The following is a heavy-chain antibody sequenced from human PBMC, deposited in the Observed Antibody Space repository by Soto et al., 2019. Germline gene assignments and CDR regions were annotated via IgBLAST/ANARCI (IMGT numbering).Heavy chain of an antibody. CDR2: IWYDGSNK. D-gene: IGHD6-19*01. V-gene: IGHV3-33*01. Sequence: GGSLGLSCAASGFTLSSYGVDGVRKAPGKGLEWVAVIWYDGSNKYYADSVKGRFTISRDNSKNTLYLQMTSLRAEDTAVYYCARDFPAGHYYYYYGMAVWGQGTTVTVSS. CDR1: GFTLSSYG. J-gene: IGHJ6*02. CDR3: ARDFPAGHYYYYYGMAV.